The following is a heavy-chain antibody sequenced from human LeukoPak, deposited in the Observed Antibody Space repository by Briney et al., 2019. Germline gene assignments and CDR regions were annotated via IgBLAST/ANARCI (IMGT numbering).Heavy chain of an antibody. CDR1: GFTFSDAW. V-gene: IGHV3-15*01. D-gene: IGHD3-22*01. CDR3: SRDWTYYYDSSGLGY. J-gene: IGHJ4*02. Sequence: GGSLRLSCAASGFTFSDAWLTWVRQAPGKGLEWVGRIKRKTDGGTAHYAAPVKGRFTISRDDSETTLYLQMNSLKTEDTAVYYCSRDWTYYYDSSGLGYWGQGTLVTVSS. CDR2: IKRKTDGGTA.